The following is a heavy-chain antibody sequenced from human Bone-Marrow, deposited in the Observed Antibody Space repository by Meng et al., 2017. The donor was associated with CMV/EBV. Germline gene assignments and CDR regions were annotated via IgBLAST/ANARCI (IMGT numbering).Heavy chain of an antibody. J-gene: IGHJ5*02. CDR2: IYHSGST. D-gene: IGHD3-22*01. CDR1: GGYS. CDR3: ARGSPINYYDSSGYPLLNWFDP. V-gene: IGHV4-30-2*01. Sequence: GGYSWSWIRQPPGKGLEWIGYIYHSGSTYYNPSLKSRVTISVDRSKNQFSLKLSSVTAADTAVYYCARGSPINYYDSSGYPLLNWFDPWGQGTLVTLL.